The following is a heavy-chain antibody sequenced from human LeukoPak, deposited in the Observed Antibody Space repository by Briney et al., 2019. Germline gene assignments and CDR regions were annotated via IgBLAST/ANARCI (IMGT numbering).Heavy chain of an antibody. D-gene: IGHD3-22*01. V-gene: IGHV4-39*01. Sequence: PSETLSLTCTVSGGSISSTTYNWGWLPQPPGKGLEWIGSIYNSGSTFYNASLKSRATISIDTSKTQFSLMLSSVTAADTAIYYCASQPYYESSGYYFYWGQGTLVTVSS. CDR3: ASQPYYESSGYYFY. CDR2: IYNSGST. CDR1: GGSISSTTYN. J-gene: IGHJ4*02.